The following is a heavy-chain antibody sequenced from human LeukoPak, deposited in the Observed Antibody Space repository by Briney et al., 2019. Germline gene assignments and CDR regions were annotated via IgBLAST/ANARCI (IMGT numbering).Heavy chain of an antibody. CDR3: ARHFSGAAAPLPFDY. V-gene: IGHV4-59*08. CDR1: GGSISNYY. J-gene: IGHJ4*02. Sequence: PSETLSLTCTVSGGSISNYYWSWIRQRPGKGLDLICYIYSSGHTNYNPSLKNRDTISVDTSKTQFSLNLTSVTAADTAVYYCARHFSGAAAPLPFDYWGQGTLVTVSS. D-gene: IGHD6-13*01. CDR2: IYSSGHT.